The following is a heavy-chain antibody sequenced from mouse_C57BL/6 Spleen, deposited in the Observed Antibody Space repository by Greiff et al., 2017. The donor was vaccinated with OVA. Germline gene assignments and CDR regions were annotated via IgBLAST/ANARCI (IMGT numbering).Heavy chain of an antibody. J-gene: IGHJ2*01. CDR2: IYPGDGDT. CDR1: GYAFSSSW. Sequence: VKLQESGPELVKPGASVKISCKASGYAFSSSWMNWVKQRPGKGLEWIGRIYPGDGDTNYNGKFKGKATLTADKSSRTAYMQLSSLTSEDSAVYFCAREGDYDGYYFDYWGQGTTLTVSS. D-gene: IGHD2-4*01. CDR3: AREGDYDGYYFDY. V-gene: IGHV1-82*01.